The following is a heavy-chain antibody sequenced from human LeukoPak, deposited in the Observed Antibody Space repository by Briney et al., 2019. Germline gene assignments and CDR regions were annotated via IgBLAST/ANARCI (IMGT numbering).Heavy chain of an antibody. J-gene: IGHJ4*02. CDR1: GFTLSSYA. V-gene: IGHV3-7*05. Sequence: GGSLRLSCAPSGFTLSSYAMSWVRQAPGKGLEWVANIRPNGDDKHYVESMKGRFTISRDNAKNSLYLQMNSLRAEDTAVYYCARIGGWFGNDYWGQGTLVTVSS. CDR2: IRPNGDDK. D-gene: IGHD3-10*01. CDR3: ARIGGWFGNDY.